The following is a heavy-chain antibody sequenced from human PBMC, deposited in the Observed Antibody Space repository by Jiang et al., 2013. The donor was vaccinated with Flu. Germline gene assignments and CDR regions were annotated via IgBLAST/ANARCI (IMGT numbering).Heavy chain of an antibody. J-gene: IGHJ1*01. CDR3: ARAIDVAAAGTIYFQH. CDR2: ISSNGGST. V-gene: IGHV3-64*01. D-gene: IGHD6-13*01. Sequence: ISSNGGSTYHANSVKGRFTISRDNSKNTLYLQMGGVRAEDMAVYYCARAIDVAAAGTIYFQHWGQGTLVTVSS.